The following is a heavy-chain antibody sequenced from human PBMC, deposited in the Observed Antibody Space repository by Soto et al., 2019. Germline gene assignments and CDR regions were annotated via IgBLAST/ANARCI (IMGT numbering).Heavy chain of an antibody. V-gene: IGHV1-18*01. D-gene: IGHD2-2*01. J-gene: IGHJ3*02. Sequence: QVQLVQSGAEVKKPGASVKVSCKASGYTFTSYGISWVRQAPGQGLEWMGWISAYNGNTNYAQKLQGRVTMTTDTSKSTAYMELRSLRADDTAVYYCARDSPTHIVVVPAAMRTFDAFDIWGQGTMVTVSS. CDR3: ARDSPTHIVVVPAAMRTFDAFDI. CDR1: GYTFTSYG. CDR2: ISAYNGNT.